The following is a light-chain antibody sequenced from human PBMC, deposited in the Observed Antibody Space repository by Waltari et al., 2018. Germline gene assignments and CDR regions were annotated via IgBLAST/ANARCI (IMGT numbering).Light chain of an antibody. CDR3: QQYGTSSLS. J-gene: IGKJ4*01. CDR1: QSLSNNY. CDR2: HAS. Sequence: EIVLTQSPGTLSLSPGERATLSCRASQSLSNNYLAWYQQKPGQAPRLLIYHASSRTTGIPDRVGGSGSGTDFTLSISRVEPEDFAVYYCQQYGTSSLSFGGGTKVEIK. V-gene: IGKV3-20*01.